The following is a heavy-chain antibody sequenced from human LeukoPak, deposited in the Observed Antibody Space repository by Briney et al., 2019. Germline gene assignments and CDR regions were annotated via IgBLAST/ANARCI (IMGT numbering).Heavy chain of an antibody. CDR1: GFTFDDYA. CDR3: ATINWGSDWDS. CDR2: ISWNSGSI. V-gene: IGHV3-9*01. Sequence: PGRSLRLSCAASGFTFDDYAMHWVRQAPGKGLEWVSGISWNSGSIGYADSVKGRFTISRDNAKNPLYLQMNSLRAEDTAVYYCATINWGSDWDSWGQGTLVTVSS. D-gene: IGHD7-27*01. J-gene: IGHJ4*02.